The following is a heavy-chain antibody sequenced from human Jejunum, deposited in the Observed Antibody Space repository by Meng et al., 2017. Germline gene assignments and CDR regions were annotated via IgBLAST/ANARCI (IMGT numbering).Heavy chain of an antibody. CDR2: FTRGGTT. J-gene: IGHJ4*02. CDR1: GGSIRGYF. V-gene: IGHV4-34*02. CDR3: ARHEVDFDN. D-gene: IGHD1-26*01. Sequence: QVQLKQWGAGLLKPSETLSLTCAVYGGSIRGYFWSWIRQAPGEGLEWVGEFTRGGTTNYNPSLKSRVTISADTSKNQFSLTLSSVSAADTAVYYCARHEVDFDNWGQGTLVTVSS.